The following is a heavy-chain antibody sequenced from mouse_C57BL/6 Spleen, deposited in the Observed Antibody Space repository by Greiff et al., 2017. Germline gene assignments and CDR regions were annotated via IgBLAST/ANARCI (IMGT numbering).Heavy chain of an antibody. Sequence: EVQLVESGGDLVKPGGSLKLSCAASGFTFSSYGMSWVRQTPDKRLEWVATISSGGSYTYYPDSVKGRFTISRDNAKNTRYLQMSSLKSEDTAMYYCARQEDGSSLYGGQGTTLTVSS. D-gene: IGHD1-1*01. CDR3: ARQEDGSSLY. CDR2: ISSGGSYT. CDR1: GFTFSSYG. V-gene: IGHV5-6*01. J-gene: IGHJ2*01.